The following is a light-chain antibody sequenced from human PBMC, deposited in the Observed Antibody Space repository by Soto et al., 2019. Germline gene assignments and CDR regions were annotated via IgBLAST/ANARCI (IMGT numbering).Light chain of an antibody. V-gene: IGKV1-5*01. CDR1: QSVTNF. J-gene: IGKJ2*03. CDR2: DAS. CDR3: RQYNDWSSR. Sequence: DIQMTQSPSTLTASVGDRVTITCRASQSVTNFLAWYQQKPGKAPKLLIYDASTLEDGVPSRFSGSGSGTQFTLTISSVQPDDYATYYCRQYNDWSSRFGQGTKLEIK.